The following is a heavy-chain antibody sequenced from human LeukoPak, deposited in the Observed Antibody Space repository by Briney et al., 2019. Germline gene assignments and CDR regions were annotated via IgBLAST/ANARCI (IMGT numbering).Heavy chain of an antibody. V-gene: IGHV3-48*03. CDR2: ISTSGYTI. D-gene: IGHD2-8*01. CDR1: GLTFSSYE. J-gene: IGHJ4*02. Sequence: GGSLRLPCAVSGLTFSSYEMNWVRQAPGKGLEWISYISTSGYTIHYADSVKGRFTVSRDNAKNSLYLQMNNLTAADTAVYYCARLYGFPPHYWGLGTLVTVSS. CDR3: ARLYGFPPHY.